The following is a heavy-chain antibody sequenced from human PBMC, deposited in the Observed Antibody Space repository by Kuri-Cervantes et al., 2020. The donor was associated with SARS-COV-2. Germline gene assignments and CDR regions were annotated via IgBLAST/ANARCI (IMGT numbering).Heavy chain of an antibody. CDR2: ISSNGGST. J-gene: IGHJ4*02. CDR1: GFTFSSYA. Sequence: GESLKISCAASGFTFSSYAMHWVRQAPGKGLEYVSAISSNGGSTYYANSVKGRFTISRDNSKNTLYLQMGSLRVEDTAVYFCARAPSGSPTEFWGQGTLVTVSS. CDR3: ARAPSGSPTEF. V-gene: IGHV3-64*01. D-gene: IGHD1-26*01.